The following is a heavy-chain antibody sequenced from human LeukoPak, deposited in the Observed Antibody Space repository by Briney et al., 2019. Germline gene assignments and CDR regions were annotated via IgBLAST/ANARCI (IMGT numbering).Heavy chain of an antibody. D-gene: IGHD2-21*02. CDR2: ISYDGSNK. V-gene: IGHV3-30-3*01. CDR3: ATTHVVVTANFDY. CDR1: GFTFSSYA. J-gene: IGHJ4*02. Sequence: GRSLRLSCAASGFTFSSYAMHWVHQAPGKGLEWVAVISYDGSNKYYADYVKGRFTISRDNSKNTLYLQMNSLRAEDTAVYYCATTHVVVTANFDYWGQGTLVTVSS.